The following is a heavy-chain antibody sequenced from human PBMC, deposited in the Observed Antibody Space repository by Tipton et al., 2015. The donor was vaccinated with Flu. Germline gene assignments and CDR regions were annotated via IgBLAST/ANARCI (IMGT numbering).Heavy chain of an antibody. V-gene: IGHV4-59*08. J-gene: IGHJ4*02. CDR1: GVSISSHY. CDR3: ARSPSYSGSGVYPYYFDD. Sequence: TLSLTCAVSGVSISSHYWSWIRQPPGKGLEWIGYTYFTGSTKYSSSLKSRVTISVDTSKNQFSLKLSSVTAADTAVYYCARSPSYSGSGVYPYYFDDWGQGTLVTVSS. D-gene: IGHD3-10*01. CDR2: TYFTGST.